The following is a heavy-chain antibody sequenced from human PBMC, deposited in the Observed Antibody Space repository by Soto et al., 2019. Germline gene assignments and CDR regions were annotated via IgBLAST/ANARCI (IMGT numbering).Heavy chain of an antibody. Sequence: SETLSLTCTVYGGSISSYYWSWIRQPPGKGLEWIGYIYYSGSTNYNPSLKSRVTISVDTSKNQFSLKLSSVTAADTAVYYCARHIGGYGEDYYCYYMDVWGKGTTVTVS. CDR3: ARHIGGYGEDYYCYYMDV. CDR2: IYYSGST. D-gene: IGHD4-17*01. V-gene: IGHV4-59*08. CDR1: GGSISSYY. J-gene: IGHJ6*03.